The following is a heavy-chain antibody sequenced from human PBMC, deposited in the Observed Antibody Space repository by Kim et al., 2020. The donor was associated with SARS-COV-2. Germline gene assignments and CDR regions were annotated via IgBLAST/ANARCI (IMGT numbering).Heavy chain of an antibody. D-gene: IGHD6-6*01. CDR3: ARGRGRIAARLNYYYMDV. Sequence: SETLSLTCAVSGGSISSSNWWSWVRQPPGKGLEWIGEIYHSGSTNYNPSLKSRVTISVDKSKNQFSLKLSSVTAADTAVYYCARGRGRIAARLNYYYMDVWGKGTTVTVSS. V-gene: IGHV4-4*02. CDR2: IYHSGST. J-gene: IGHJ6*03. CDR1: GGSISSSNW.